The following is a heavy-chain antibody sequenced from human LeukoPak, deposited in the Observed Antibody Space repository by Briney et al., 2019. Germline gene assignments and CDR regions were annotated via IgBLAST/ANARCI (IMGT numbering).Heavy chain of an antibody. J-gene: IGHJ4*02. Sequence: GGSLRLSCAASGFTFSSYSMNWVRQAPGKGLEWVAVISYDGSNKYYADSVKGRFTISRDNSKNTLYLQMNSLRAEDTAVYYCARVVSSGWYVVVDYWGQGTLVTVSS. D-gene: IGHD6-19*01. CDR1: GFTFSSYS. V-gene: IGHV3-30*03. CDR2: ISYDGSNK. CDR3: ARVVSSGWYVVVDY.